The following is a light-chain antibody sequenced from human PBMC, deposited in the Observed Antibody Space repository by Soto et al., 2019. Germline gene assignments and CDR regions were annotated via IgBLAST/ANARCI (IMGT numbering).Light chain of an antibody. V-gene: IGLV2-14*01. J-gene: IGLJ1*01. CDR1: SSDVGGYNY. CDR2: DVS. CDR3: SSYTSSSTLYV. Sequence: QSALTQPASVSGSPGQSITISCTGTSSDVGGYNYVSWYQQHPGKAPKLMIYDVSNRPSGVSNRFSGSKSGNTASLTISGLQAEDDADDYCSSYTSSSTLYVFGTGTKVTVL.